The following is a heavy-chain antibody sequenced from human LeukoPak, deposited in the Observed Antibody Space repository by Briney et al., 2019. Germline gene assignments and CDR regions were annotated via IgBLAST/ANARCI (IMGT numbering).Heavy chain of an antibody. V-gene: IGHV3-7*01. Sequence: GGSLRLSCAASGFTFSNFWMSWVRQAPGKGLEWVANIKQDGSEKYYVDSLKGRFTISRGNAKNSLYLQMNSLRAEDTAVYYCARFSLTRAFDYWGQGTLVTVSS. CDR3: ARFSLTRAFDY. CDR1: GFTFSNFW. D-gene: IGHD4-23*01. CDR2: IKQDGSEK. J-gene: IGHJ4*02.